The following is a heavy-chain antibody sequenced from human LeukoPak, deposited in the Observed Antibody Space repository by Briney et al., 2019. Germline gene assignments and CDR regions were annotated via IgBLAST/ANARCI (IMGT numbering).Heavy chain of an antibody. J-gene: IGHJ1*01. CDR1: GYTFTSYG. V-gene: IGHV1-18*01. CDR2: ISAYNGNT. D-gene: IGHD2-2*01. Sequence: ASVKVSCKASGYTFTSYGISWVRQAPGQGLEWMGWISAYNGNTNYAQKLQGRVTMTTDTSTSTAYMELRSLRSDDTAVYYCANFHCSTTSCHLSGYFRHWGQGTLVTVSS. CDR3: ANFHCSTTSCHLSGYFRH.